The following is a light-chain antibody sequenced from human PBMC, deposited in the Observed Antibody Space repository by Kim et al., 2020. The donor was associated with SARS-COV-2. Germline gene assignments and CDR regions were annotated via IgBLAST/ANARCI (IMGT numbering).Light chain of an antibody. CDR3: LLSYTGARV. CDR1: TGAVTSGHY. V-gene: IGLV7-46*01. Sequence: PGGTVTLTCASSTGAVTSGHYPCWLQQNPGQAPRTLIYATTKKTSWTPARFSGSLLGGKAALTLSGAQPEDEADYYCLLSYTGARVFGGGTQLTVL. CDR2: ATT. J-gene: IGLJ3*02.